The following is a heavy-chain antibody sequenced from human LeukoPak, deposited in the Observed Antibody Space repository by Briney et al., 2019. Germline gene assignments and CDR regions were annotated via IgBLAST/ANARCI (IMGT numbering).Heavy chain of an antibody. D-gene: IGHD6-13*01. CDR1: VFTFSIYC. CDR2: IKQDGSEK. Sequence: GVSLRLSCTASVFTFSIYCMSCVRHAPGKGLEWVTNIKQDGSEKYYVDSVKGRFTISRDNAKNSLYLQMNSLRAEDTAVYYCARGAAAGTLNYYYYYGMDVWGQGNTATVSS. CDR3: ARGAAAGTLNYYYYYGMDV. J-gene: IGHJ6*02. V-gene: IGHV3-7*01.